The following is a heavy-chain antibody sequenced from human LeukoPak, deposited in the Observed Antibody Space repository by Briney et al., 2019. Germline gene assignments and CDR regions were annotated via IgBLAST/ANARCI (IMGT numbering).Heavy chain of an antibody. CDR3: ARLTTVTTNYYYGMDV. CDR1: GGSISSYH. D-gene: IGHD4-17*01. CDR2: IYYSGST. V-gene: IGHV4-59*08. J-gene: IGHJ6*02. Sequence: SETLSLTCTVSGGSISSYHWSWIRQPPGKGLEWIGYIYYSGSTNYNPSLKSRVTISVDTSKNQFSLKLSSVTAADTAVYYCARLTTVTTNYYYGMDVWGQGTTVTVSS.